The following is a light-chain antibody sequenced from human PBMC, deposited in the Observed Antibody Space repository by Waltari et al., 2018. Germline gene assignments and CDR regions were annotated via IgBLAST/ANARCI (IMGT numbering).Light chain of an antibody. V-gene: IGLV2-14*01. CDR3: SSYSISSTLV. J-gene: IGLJ3*02. CDR1: SSAVGSYNY. CDR2: EVS. Sequence: QSALTQPASVSGSPGQSITISCTGTSSAVGSYNYVSWYQQHPGKAPKLMIYEVSNRPSGVSNRFSGSKSGNTASLTISGLQAEDEADYYCSSYSISSTLVFGGGTSLTVL.